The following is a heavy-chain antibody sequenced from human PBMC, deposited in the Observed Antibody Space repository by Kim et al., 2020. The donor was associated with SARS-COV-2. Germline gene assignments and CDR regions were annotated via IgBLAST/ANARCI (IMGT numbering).Heavy chain of an antibody. CDR3: AKDYAAGYYYYYGMDV. D-gene: IGHD6-13*01. J-gene: IGHJ6*02. Sequence: GGSLRLSCAASGFTFSSYAMSWVRQAPGKGLEWVSAISGSGGSTYYADSVKCRFTISRDNSKNTLYLQMNSLRAEDTAVYYCAKDYAAGYYYYYGMDVWGQGTTVTVSS. CDR1: GFTFSSYA. CDR2: ISGSGGST. V-gene: IGHV3-23*01.